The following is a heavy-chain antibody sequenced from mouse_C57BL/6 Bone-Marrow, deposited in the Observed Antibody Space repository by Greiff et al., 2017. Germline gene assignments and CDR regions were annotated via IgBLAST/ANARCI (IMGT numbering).Heavy chain of an antibody. V-gene: IGHV7-1*01. J-gene: IGHJ3*01. D-gene: IGHD2-1*01. CDR3: ARVYYGNFAWFAY. Sequence: EVNVVESGGGLVQSGRSLRLSCATSGFTFSDFYMEWVRQAPGKGLEWIAASRNKANDYTTEYSASVKGRFIVSRDTSQSILYLQMNALRAEDTAIYYCARVYYGNFAWFAYWGQGTLVTVSA. CDR2: SRNKANDYTT. CDR1: GFTFSDFY.